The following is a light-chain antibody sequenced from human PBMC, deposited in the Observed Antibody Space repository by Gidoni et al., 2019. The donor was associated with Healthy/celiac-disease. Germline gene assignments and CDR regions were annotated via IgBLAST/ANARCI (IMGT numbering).Light chain of an antibody. V-gene: IGLV2-11*01. CDR2: DVS. CDR1: SSDVGGYNY. Sequence: QSALTQPRSVSGPPGQSVTISCTGTSSDVGGYNYASWYQQPPGKAPKLMIYDVSTRPSGVPDRFSGSKSGNTASLTISGLQAEDEADYYCCSYAGSYTFGVFGGGTKLTVL. CDR3: CSYAGSYTFGV. J-gene: IGLJ2*01.